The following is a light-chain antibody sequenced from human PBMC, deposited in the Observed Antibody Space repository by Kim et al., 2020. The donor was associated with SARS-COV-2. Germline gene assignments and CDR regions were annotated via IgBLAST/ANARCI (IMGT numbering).Light chain of an antibody. J-gene: IGLJ3*02. V-gene: IGLV3-21*04. CDR1: NIGSKS. CDR2: YDS. CDR3: QVWDVGNDV. Sequence: SFELTQPPSVSVAPGKTARITCGGNNIGSKSVHWYQQKPGQAPILVIYYDSDRPSGIPERFSGSNSGNTATLTINRVEAGDEADYDCQVWDVGNDVFGGG.